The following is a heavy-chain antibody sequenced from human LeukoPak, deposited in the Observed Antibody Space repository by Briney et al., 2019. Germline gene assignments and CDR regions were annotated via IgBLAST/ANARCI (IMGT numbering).Heavy chain of an antibody. V-gene: IGHV1-18*01. J-gene: IGHJ4*02. CDR2: ISAYNGNT. CDR3: ARAGRYYGSGSYYGSDY. Sequence: ASVKVSCKASGYTFTSYGISWVRQAPGQGLEWMGWISAYNGNTNYAQKLQGRVTMTTDTSTSTAYMELRSLRSDDTAVYYCARAGRYYGSGSYYGSDYWGQGTLVTVSP. D-gene: IGHD3-10*01. CDR1: GYTFTSYG.